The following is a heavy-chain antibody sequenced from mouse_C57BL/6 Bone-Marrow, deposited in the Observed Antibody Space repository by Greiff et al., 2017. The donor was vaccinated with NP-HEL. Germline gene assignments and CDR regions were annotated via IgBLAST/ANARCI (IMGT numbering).Heavy chain of an antibody. CDR2: INPNNGGT. D-gene: IGHD1-1*02. CDR1: GYTFTDYN. CDR3: ARRWGNYWYFDV. J-gene: IGHJ1*03. V-gene: IGHV1-22*01. Sequence: VQLKESGPELVKPGASVKMSCKASGYTFTDYNMHWVKQSHGKSLEWIGYINPNNGGTSYNQKFKGKATLTVNKSSSTAYMELRSLTSEDSAVYYCARRWGNYWYFDVWGTGTTVTVSS.